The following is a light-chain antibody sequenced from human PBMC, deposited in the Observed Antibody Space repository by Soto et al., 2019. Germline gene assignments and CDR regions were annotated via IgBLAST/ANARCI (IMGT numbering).Light chain of an antibody. CDR1: QSVKSNY. CDR3: QQYGDSLY. V-gene: IGKV3-20*01. CDR2: LTS. J-gene: IGKJ4*01. Sequence: EIVLTQSPGTLSLSPGERATLSCRASQSVKSNYLAWYQQKPGQPPILLIHLTSTRATGIPDRFSGSGSGTDFSLTITWLEPDDFAVYYCQQYGDSLYFCGGNTVESK.